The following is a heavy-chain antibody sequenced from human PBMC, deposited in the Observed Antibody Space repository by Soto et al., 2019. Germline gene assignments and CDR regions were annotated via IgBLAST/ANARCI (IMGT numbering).Heavy chain of an antibody. CDR1: GDTFSSYA. D-gene: IGHD3-10*01. V-gene: IGHV1-69*13. J-gene: IGHJ4*02. CDR3: ARDISEMAYYYFDY. Sequence: SPVKLYRKGSGDTFSSYAISWVRQNTGQGLEWMGGIIPIFGTANYAQKFQGRVTITADESTSTAYMELSSLRSEDTAVYYCARDISEMAYYYFDYWVQGTLVTVSS. CDR2: IIPIFGTA.